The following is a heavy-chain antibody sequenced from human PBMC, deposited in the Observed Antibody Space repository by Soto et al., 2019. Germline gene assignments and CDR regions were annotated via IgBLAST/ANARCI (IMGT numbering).Heavy chain of an antibody. V-gene: IGHV1-2*02. CDR3: ATRDYDILTGYLHI. CDR2: INADSGDT. J-gene: IGHJ1*01. Sequence: QAHLVQSGAEVRKPGASVKVSCQALEHTSTIYYIHWVRQARGQGLEWMVWINADSGDTTYAEDFPGRVTFTRDTSTSTFHMELSRLRLDATAMYFCATRDYDILTGYLHIWGQGTLITVSS. D-gene: IGHD3-9*01. CDR1: EHTSTIYY.